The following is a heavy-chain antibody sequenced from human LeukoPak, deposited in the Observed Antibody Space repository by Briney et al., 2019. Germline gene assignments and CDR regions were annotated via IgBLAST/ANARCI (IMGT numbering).Heavy chain of an antibody. CDR1: GFAFSSYA. V-gene: IGHV3-23*01. CDR3: AKDSANYDFWSGYDRYFDY. CDR2: ISGSGGST. Sequence: GGSLRLSCAASGFAFSSYAMSWVRQAPGKGLEWVSAISGSGGSTYYADSVKGRFTISRDNSKNTLYLQMNSLRAEDTAVYYCAKDSANYDFWSGYDRYFDYWGQGTLVTVSS. J-gene: IGHJ4*02. D-gene: IGHD3-3*01.